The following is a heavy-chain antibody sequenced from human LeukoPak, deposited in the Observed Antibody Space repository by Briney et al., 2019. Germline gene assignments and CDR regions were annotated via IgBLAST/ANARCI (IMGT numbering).Heavy chain of an antibody. CDR3: ARIPDFWSGYGY. J-gene: IGHJ4*02. CDR1: GGSFSGYY. CDR2: INHSGST. D-gene: IGHD3-3*01. V-gene: IGHV4-34*01. Sequence: SETLSLTCAVYGGSFSGYYWSWIRQPPGKGLEWIGEINHSGSTNYNPSLKSRVTISVDTSENQFSLKLSSVTAADTAVYYCARIPDFWSGYGYWGQGTLVTVSS.